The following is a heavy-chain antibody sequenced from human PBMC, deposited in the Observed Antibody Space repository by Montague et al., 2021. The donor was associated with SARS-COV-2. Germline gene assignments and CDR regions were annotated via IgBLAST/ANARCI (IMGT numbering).Heavy chain of an antibody. V-gene: IGHV4-34*01. CDR2: SNHSGGT. CDR1: GGSFSGYY. J-gene: IGHJ6*03. CDR3: ARGLSGSYSGGWVPVALFDFYHYMDV. D-gene: IGHD6-25*01. Sequence: SETLSLTCAVYGGSFSGYYWSWIRRPPGKWLEWIGESNHSGGTNYNPYLKGRVTISVDTSKNQFSLKLTSVTAADTAVYYCARGLSGSYSGGWVPVALFDFYHYMDVWAKGTTVTVSS.